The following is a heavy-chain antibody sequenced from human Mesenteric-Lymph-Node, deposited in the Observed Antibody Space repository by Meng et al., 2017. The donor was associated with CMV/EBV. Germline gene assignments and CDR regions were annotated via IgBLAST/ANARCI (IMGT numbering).Heavy chain of an antibody. Sequence: SGYTFTNYGIQWVRQAPGQRLEWMGWINAGNGNTKYSQRFQGRVTITRDTSATTADMELSSLRSEDTAVYYCARGVLWFGELSPLGYWGQGTLVTVSS. CDR2: INAGNGNT. D-gene: IGHD3-10*01. J-gene: IGHJ4*02. CDR1: GYTFTNYG. CDR3: ARGVLWFGELSPLGY. V-gene: IGHV1-3*01.